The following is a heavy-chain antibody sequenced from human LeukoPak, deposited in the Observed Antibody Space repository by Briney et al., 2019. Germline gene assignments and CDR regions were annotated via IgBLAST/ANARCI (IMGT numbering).Heavy chain of an antibody. J-gene: IGHJ5*02. CDR2: IYYTGST. V-gene: IGHV4-59*01. Sequence: SETLSLTCTVSGGSISTYYWNWIRQPPGMGLEWIGYIYYTGSTNYNPSLKNRVTISVDTSKNQFSLKLSSVTAADTAVYYCARGAQYGSGYSRWIDPWGQGTRLTVSS. CDR3: ARGAQYGSGYSRWIDP. CDR1: GGSISTYY. D-gene: IGHD3-10*01.